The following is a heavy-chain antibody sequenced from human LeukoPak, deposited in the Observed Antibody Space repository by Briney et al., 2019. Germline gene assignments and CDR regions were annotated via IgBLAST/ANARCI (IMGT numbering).Heavy chain of an antibody. D-gene: IGHD3-16*01. V-gene: IGHV4-4*07. CDR1: SDSITNFY. CDR3: TGGRGGGSYYLDV. Sequence: SETLSLTRTVSSDSITNFYWSGVREPAGKGPEWRGRVDTSGSTHHNPPLHCRVAMSLDTTNNKFPLILSSVTVADTARPYLTGGRGGGSYYLDVWGKGSTVTVSS. CDR2: VDTSGST. J-gene: IGHJ6*03.